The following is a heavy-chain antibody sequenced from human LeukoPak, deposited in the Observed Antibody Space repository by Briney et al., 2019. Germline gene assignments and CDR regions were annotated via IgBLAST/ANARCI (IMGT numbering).Heavy chain of an antibody. CDR2: IYYSGST. J-gene: IGHJ4*02. D-gene: IGHD2-8*01. CDR1: GGSISSYY. Sequence: PSETLSLTCTVSGGSISSYYWSWIRQPPGKGLEWIGSIYYSGSTYYNPSLKSRVTISVDTSKNQFSLKLSSVTAADTAVYYCARLPVNLMEKFDYWGQGTLVTVSS. CDR3: ARLPVNLMEKFDY. V-gene: IGHV4-59*05.